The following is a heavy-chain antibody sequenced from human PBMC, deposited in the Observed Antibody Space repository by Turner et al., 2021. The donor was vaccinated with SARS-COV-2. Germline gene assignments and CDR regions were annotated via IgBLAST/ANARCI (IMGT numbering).Heavy chain of an antibody. CDR3: AKSIYPYSSSWYYFDY. V-gene: IGHV3-30*18. J-gene: IGHJ4*02. D-gene: IGHD6-13*01. CDR2: ISYDGSNK. CDR1: GFTFSSYG. Sequence: QVQLVESGGGVVQPGRYLRPSCAASGFTFSSYGMHWVRLAPGKGLEWVGVISYDGSNKYYADSVKGRFTISRDNSKNTLYLQMNSLRAEDTAVYYCAKSIYPYSSSWYYFDYWGQGTLVTVSS.